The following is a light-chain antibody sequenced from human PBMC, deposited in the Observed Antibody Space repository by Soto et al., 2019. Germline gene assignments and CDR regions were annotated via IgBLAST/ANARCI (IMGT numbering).Light chain of an antibody. CDR1: SSNIGAGYD. Sequence: QSVLTQPPSVSGAPGQRVTISCTGSSSNIGAGYDVHWYQQLPGTAPKLLIYGNSNRPSGVPDRFSGSKSGTSASLAITGLQAEDEADYYCQSYDSSLRERVFGGGTKVTVL. CDR2: GNS. J-gene: IGLJ3*02. CDR3: QSYDSSLRERV. V-gene: IGLV1-40*01.